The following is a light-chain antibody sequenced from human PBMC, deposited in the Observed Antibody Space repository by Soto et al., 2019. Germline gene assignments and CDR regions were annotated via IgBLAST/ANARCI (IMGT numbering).Light chain of an antibody. CDR2: DAS. CDR1: RSISNW. V-gene: IGKV1-5*01. Sequence: DIQMTQSPSTLSASVGDRVTITCRASRSISNWLAWYQQQPGKAPKLLIYDASSLESGVPPRFSGSGSGTGFTLTISSLQPEDCAAYYCLQDYNYPWTFGQGTKVDIK. J-gene: IGKJ1*01. CDR3: LQDYNYPWT.